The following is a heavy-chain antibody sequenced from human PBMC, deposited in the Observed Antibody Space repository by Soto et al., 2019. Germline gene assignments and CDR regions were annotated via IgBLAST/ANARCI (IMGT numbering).Heavy chain of an antibody. CDR2: ISSSSSYT. J-gene: IGHJ6*02. V-gene: IGHV3-11*06. Sequence: GGSLRLSCAASGFTFSDYYMSWIRQAPGKGLEWVSYISSSSSYTNYADSVKGRFTISRDNAKNSLYLQMNSLRAEDTAVYYCARDHVLLWFGELGAEDYYYYGMDVWGQGTTVTVSS. CDR1: GFTFSDYY. CDR3: ARDHVLLWFGELGAEDYYYYGMDV. D-gene: IGHD3-10*01.